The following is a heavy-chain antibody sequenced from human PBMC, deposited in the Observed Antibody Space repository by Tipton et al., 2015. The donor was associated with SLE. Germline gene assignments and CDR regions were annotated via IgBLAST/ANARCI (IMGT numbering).Heavy chain of an antibody. J-gene: IGHJ5*02. D-gene: IGHD3-10*01. CDR1: GGSFSGYY. Sequence: LSCAVYGGSFSGYYWSWIRQPPGKGLEWIGEMNDSGSTNYNPSLKSRVTMSVDTSKNQFSLKLSSVTAADTAVYYCARAPGLVWFGERRFDPWGQGTLVTVSS. CDR2: MNDSGST. V-gene: IGHV4-34*01. CDR3: ARAPGLVWFGERRFDP.